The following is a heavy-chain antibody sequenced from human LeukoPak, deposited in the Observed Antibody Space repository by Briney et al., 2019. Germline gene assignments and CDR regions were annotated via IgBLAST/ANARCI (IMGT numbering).Heavy chain of an antibody. V-gene: IGHV3-21*01. D-gene: IGHD6-13*01. CDR2: ISSGSTYI. J-gene: IGHJ4*02. CDR3: AREDSSSWPFDY. CDR1: GFTFSTYS. Sequence: TGGSLRLSCTASGFTFSTYSMNWVRQAPGKGLEWVSSISSGSTYIYYADSVRGRFTISRDNAKNSLYLQMNSLRAEDTAVYYCAREDSSSWPFDYWGQGTLVTVSS.